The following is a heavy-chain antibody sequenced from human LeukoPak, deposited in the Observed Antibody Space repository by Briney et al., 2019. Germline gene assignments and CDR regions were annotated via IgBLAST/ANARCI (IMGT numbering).Heavy chain of an antibody. CDR2: ISWNSGSI. V-gene: IGHV3-9*01. Sequence: GGSLRLSCAASGFTFYDYAMHWVRQAPGKGLEWVSGISWNSGSIGYADSVKGQFTISRDNAKNSLYLQMNSLRAEDTALYYCAKEVPYSSGWYFWFDPWGQGTLVTVSS. CDR3: AKEVPYSSGWYFWFDP. CDR1: GFTFYDYA. J-gene: IGHJ5*02. D-gene: IGHD6-19*01.